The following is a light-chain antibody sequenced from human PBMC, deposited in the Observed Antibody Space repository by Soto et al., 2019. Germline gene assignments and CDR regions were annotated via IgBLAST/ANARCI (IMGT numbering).Light chain of an antibody. CDR3: QSRNSGPPLFT. V-gene: IGKV3-11*01. J-gene: IGKJ3*01. Sequence: EIVLTQSPATLSLSPGERGTLSCRASQSVTNHLAWYQQKPGQAPRLLIYDASKRATGIPARFSGSGSGTDFTLTISDLEPDDFGLYYCQSRNSGPPLFTFGPGTKVDFK. CDR2: DAS. CDR1: QSVTNH.